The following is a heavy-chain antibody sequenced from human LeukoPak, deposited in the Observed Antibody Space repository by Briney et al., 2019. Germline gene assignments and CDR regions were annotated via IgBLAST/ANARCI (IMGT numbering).Heavy chain of an antibody. D-gene: IGHD6-19*01. CDR1: GIVFSNTA. CDR2: ISGGGERT. J-gene: IGHJ5*02. Sequence: GGSLRLSCAASGIVFSNTAMNWARQSPGRGLEWVSAISGGGERTFYADSVKGRFTISRDNSKNMVYLQMNSLRADDTAIYYCGKDGGEYSSGPEFDPRGQGALVTVSS. CDR3: GKDGGEYSSGPEFDP. V-gene: IGHV3-23*01.